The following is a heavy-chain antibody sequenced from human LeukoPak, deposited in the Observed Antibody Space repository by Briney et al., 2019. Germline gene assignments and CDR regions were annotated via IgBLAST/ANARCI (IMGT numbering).Heavy chain of an antibody. CDR1: GGSFSGYY. Sequence: SETLSLTCAVHGGSFSGYYWSWIRQPPGKGLEWIGEINHSGSTNYNPSLKSRVTISVDTSKNQFSLKLSSVTAADTAVYYCARGRDYYDSSGYYWYFDLWGRGTLVTVSS. D-gene: IGHD3-22*01. CDR2: INHSGST. J-gene: IGHJ2*01. V-gene: IGHV4-34*01. CDR3: ARGRDYYDSSGYYWYFDL.